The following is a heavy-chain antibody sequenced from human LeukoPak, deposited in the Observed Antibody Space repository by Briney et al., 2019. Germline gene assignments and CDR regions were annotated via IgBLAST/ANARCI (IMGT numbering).Heavy chain of an antibody. V-gene: IGHV4-34*01. CDR3: ARRGKTITMVRGVITSYGDRFDY. D-gene: IGHD3-10*01. CDR1: GGSFSGYY. CDR2: INHSGST. Sequence: SETLSLTCAVYGGSFSGYYWSWIRQPPGKGLEWIGEINHSGSTNYNPSLKSRVTISVDTSKNQFSLKLSSVTAADTAVYYCARRGKTITMVRGVITSYGDRFDYWGQGTLVTVSS. J-gene: IGHJ4*02.